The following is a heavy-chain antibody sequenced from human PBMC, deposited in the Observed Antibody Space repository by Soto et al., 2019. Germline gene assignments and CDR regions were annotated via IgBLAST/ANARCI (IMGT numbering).Heavy chain of an antibody. CDR3: ALALGPTTGLDY. J-gene: IGHJ4*02. V-gene: IGHV4-31*02. CDR1: GASTVSHYH. D-gene: IGHD1-26*01. CDR2: IFNSGTT. Sequence: QVQLQESGPGLVKPSQTLSLTCSVSGASTVSHYHWTWTRQPPGKGLEWMGYIFNSGTTFYNPSPTSRLSITMDTSGNHFSLELRSVTAADTAVYYCALALGPTTGLDYWGQGTLVTVSS.